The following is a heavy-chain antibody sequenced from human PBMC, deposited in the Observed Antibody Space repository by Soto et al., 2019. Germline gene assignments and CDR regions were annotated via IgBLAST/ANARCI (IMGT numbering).Heavy chain of an antibody. CDR1: GFTFSSYW. D-gene: IGHD1-7*01. V-gene: IGHV3-7*01. CDR2: IKQDGSEK. J-gene: IGHJ4*02. CDR3: ARDHRLELRRVGIYYFDY. Sequence: GGSLRLSCAASGFTFSSYWMSWVRQAPGKGLEWVANIKQDGSEKYYVDSVKGRFTISRDNAKNSLYLQMNSLRAEDTAVYYCARDHRLELRRVGIYYFDYWGQGTLVTVSS.